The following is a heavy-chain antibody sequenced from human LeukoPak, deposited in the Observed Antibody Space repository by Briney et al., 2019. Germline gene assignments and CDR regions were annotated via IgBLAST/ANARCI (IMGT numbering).Heavy chain of an antibody. D-gene: IGHD3-22*01. CDR2: IWYDGSNK. CDR3: ARDLHYYDSSGFAGGYGY. J-gene: IGHJ4*02. V-gene: IGHV3-33*01. Sequence: GGSLRLSCAASGFTFSSYGMHWVRQAPGKGLEWVAVIWYDGSNKYYADSVKGRFTISRDNSKNTLYLQMNSLRAEDTAVYYCARDLHYYDSSGFAGGYGYWGQGTLVTVSS. CDR1: GFTFSSYG.